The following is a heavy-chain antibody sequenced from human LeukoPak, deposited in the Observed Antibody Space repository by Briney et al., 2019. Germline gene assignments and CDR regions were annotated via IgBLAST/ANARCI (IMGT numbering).Heavy chain of an antibody. J-gene: IGHJ4*02. V-gene: IGHV4-39*01. Sequence: KPSETLSLTCIVTGGSIRSSSYYWGRIRQPPGKGLEWIGSIYYSGSTYYNPALKSRVTISVDTSTNQFSLKLSSVTAADTAVYYCASQPYYDILTGYSHFDYWGQGTLVTVSS. D-gene: IGHD3-9*01. CDR1: GGSIRSSSYY. CDR3: ASQPYYDILTGYSHFDY. CDR2: IYYSGST.